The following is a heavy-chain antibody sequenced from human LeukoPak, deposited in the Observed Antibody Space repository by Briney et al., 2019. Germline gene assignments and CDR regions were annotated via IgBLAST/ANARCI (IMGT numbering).Heavy chain of an antibody. CDR3: ARAKYYDILTGYFDY. CDR2: IIPSFGTA. D-gene: IGHD3-9*01. Sequence: AAVKVSCKASGGTFICYAISWVRQPPGQGLEGMGRIIPSFGTANYAHKFQGRVTITTDESTSTAYMELSSLRSEDTAVYYCARAKYYDILTGYFDYWGQGTLVTVSS. V-gene: IGHV1-69*05. CDR1: GGTFICYA. J-gene: IGHJ4*02.